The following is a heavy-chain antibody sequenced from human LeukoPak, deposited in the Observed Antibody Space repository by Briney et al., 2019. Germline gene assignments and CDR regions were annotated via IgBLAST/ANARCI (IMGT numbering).Heavy chain of an antibody. V-gene: IGHV3-49*04. CDR3: TRDSNTAMVTDY. CDR2: IRSKAYGGTT. J-gene: IGHJ4*02. D-gene: IGHD5-18*01. Sequence: GGSLRLSGTASGFTFGDYAMSWVRQAPGKGLEWVGFIRSKAYGGTTEYAASVKGRFTISRDDSKSIAYLQMNSLKTEDTAVYYCTRDSNTAMVTDYWGQGTLVTVSS. CDR1: GFTFGDYA.